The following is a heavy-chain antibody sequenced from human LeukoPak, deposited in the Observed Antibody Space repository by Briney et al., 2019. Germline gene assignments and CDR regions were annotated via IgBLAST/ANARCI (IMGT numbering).Heavy chain of an antibody. V-gene: IGHV3-20*04. J-gene: IGHJ4*02. CDR3: ARVLPSYCGGDCYSGSKDY. CDR2: INWYGGST. D-gene: IGHD2-21*02. Sequence: GGSMRLACAASGFTFDDYGMSWVRQAPGKGLEWVSGINWYGGSTGYADSVKGRFTISRDNAKNSLYLQMNSLRAEDTALDYCARVLPSYCGGDCYSGSKDYWGQGTLVTVSS. CDR1: GFTFDDYG.